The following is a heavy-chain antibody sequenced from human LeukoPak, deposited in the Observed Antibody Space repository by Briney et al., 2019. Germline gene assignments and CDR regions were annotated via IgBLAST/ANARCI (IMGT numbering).Heavy chain of an antibody. CDR1: GGSISSGGYY. CDR3: ASSYYDSSGYYLDAFDI. V-gene: IGHV4-31*03. J-gene: IGHJ3*02. D-gene: IGHD3-22*01. Sequence: SETLSLTCTVSGGSISSGGYYWSWIRQHPGKGLEWIGYIYYSGSTYYNPPLKSRVTISVDTSKNQFSLKLSSVTAADTAVYYCASSYYDSSGYYLDAFDIWGQGTMVTVSS. CDR2: IYYSGST.